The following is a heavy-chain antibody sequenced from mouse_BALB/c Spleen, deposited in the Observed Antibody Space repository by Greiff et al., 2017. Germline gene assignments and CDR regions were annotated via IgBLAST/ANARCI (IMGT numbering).Heavy chain of an antibody. V-gene: IGHV5-6-5*01. CDR2: ISSGGST. CDR3: ARDRYDVSWFAY. J-gene: IGHJ3*01. CDR1: GFTFSSYA. D-gene: IGHD2-14*01. Sequence: EVKLVESGGGLVKPGGSLKLSCAASGFTFSSYAMSWVRQTPEKRLEWVASISSGGSTYYPDSVKGRFTISSDNARNILYLQMSSLRSEDTAMYYCARDRYDVSWFAYWGQGTLVTVSA.